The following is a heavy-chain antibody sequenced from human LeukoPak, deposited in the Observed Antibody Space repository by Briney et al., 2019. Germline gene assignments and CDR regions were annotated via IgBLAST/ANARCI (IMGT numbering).Heavy chain of an antibody. CDR1: GYTLTELS. CDR2: FDPEDGET. V-gene: IGHV1-24*01. J-gene: IGHJ4*02. Sequence: ASVKVSCKVSGYTLTELSMHWVRRSPGKGLEWMGGFDPEDGETIYAQKFQGRVTMTEDTSTDTAYMELSSLRSEDTAVYYCATTVLWFGGYWGQGTLVTVSS. CDR3: ATTVLWFGGY. D-gene: IGHD3-10*01.